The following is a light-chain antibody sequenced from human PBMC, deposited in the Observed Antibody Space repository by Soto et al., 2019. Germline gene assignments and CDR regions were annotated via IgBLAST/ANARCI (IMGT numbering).Light chain of an antibody. V-gene: IGKV1-17*01. J-gene: IGKJ4*01. Sequence: DIQMTQSPSSLSASVGDRVTITCQASQGIRNDLAWYQEKPGKAPKRLIYVASRLQSGVPSRFSGSGSGTEFTLTISSLQPEDSATYYCLQQNSYPLTFGGGTKVEIK. CDR3: LQQNSYPLT. CDR1: QGIRND. CDR2: VAS.